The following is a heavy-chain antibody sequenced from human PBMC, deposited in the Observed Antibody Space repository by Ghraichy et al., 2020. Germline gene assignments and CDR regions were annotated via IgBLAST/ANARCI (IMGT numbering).Heavy chain of an antibody. CDR1: GGSISSYY. J-gene: IGHJ5*02. CDR2: IYYSGST. V-gene: IGHV4-59*01. Sequence: SETLSLTCTVSGGSISSYYWSWIRQPPGKGLEWIGYIYYSGSTNYNPSLKSRVTISVDTSKNQFSLKLSSVTAADTAVYYCARDFSSWYAGLNWFDPWGQGTLVTVSS. D-gene: IGHD6-13*01. CDR3: ARDFSSWYAGLNWFDP.